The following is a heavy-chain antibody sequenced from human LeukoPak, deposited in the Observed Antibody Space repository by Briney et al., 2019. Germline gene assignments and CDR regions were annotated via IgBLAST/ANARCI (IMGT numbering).Heavy chain of an antibody. Sequence: PGRSLRLSCAAPGLSFSNYAMNWVRRAPGKGLEWVAVISSDGSNKFYADSVKGRLTVSRDNSKNTLFLPMNSLRVEDTAVYYCARDNDPDYSSSPGWFDSWGQGTLVTVSS. CDR3: ARDNDPDYSSSPGWFDS. D-gene: IGHD6-6*01. CDR2: ISSDGSNK. J-gene: IGHJ5*01. V-gene: IGHV3-30-3*01. CDR1: GLSFSNYA.